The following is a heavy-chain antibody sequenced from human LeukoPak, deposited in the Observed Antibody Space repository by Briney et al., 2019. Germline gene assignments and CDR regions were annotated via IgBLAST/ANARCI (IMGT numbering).Heavy chain of an antibody. CDR3: ARDPPQQPGVPASAFDI. CDR1: GYTFTGYY. CDR2: INPNSGGT. D-gene: IGHD6-13*01. V-gene: IGHV1-2*06. J-gene: IGHJ3*02. Sequence: ASVKVSCKASGYTFTGYYMHWVRQAPGQGLEWMGRINPNSGGTNYAQKFQGRVTMTRDTSISTAYMELSRLRSDDTAVYYCARDPPQQPGVPASAFDIWGQGQWSPSLQ.